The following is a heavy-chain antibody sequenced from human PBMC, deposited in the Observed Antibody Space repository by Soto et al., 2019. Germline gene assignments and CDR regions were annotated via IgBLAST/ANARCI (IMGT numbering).Heavy chain of an antibody. V-gene: IGHV4-59*01. CDR1: GGSISSYY. CDR2: IYYSGST. Sequence: SETLSLTCTVSGGSISSYYWSWIRQPPGKGLEWIGYIYYSGSTNYNPSLKSRVTISVDTSKNQFSLKLSSVTAADTAVYYCARAGFWSGSDAFDIWGQGTMVTVSS. J-gene: IGHJ3*02. CDR3: ARAGFWSGSDAFDI. D-gene: IGHD3-3*01.